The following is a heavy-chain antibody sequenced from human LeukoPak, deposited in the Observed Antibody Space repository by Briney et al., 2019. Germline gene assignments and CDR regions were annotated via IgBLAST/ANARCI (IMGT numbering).Heavy chain of an antibody. CDR1: VFTFDVYA. J-gene: IGHJ4*02. CDR3: AKDISPITMVRGVIVGFDY. CDR2: ISWNGGNI. V-gene: IGHV3-9*01. Sequence: GGCLRLSCAASVFTFDVYAMHGVRQASGEGREWGSGISWNGGNIGYADSVKGRFTISRDNAKNSLYLQMNSLRAEDTALYYCAKDISPITMVRGVIVGFDYWGQGTLVTVSS. D-gene: IGHD3-10*01.